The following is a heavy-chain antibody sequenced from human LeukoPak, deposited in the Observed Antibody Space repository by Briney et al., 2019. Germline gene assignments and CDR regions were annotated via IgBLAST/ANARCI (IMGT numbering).Heavy chain of an antibody. CDR3: AREAGIVGATGGYYFDY. CDR2: IYYSGST. CDR1: GGSISSHY. D-gene: IGHD1-26*01. V-gene: IGHV4-59*11. J-gene: IGHJ4*02. Sequence: PSETLSLTCTVSGGSISSHYWSWIRQPPGKGLEWIGYIYYSGSTNYNPSLKSRVTISVDTSKNQFSLKLSSVTAADTAVYYCAREAGIVGATGGYYFDYWGQGTLVTVSS.